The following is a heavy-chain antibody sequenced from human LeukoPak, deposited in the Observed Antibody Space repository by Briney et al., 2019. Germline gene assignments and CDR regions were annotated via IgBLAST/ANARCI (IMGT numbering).Heavy chain of an antibody. V-gene: IGHV3-53*01. CDR1: GFTFRNYW. CDR3: ASWYEIH. J-gene: IGHJ4*02. Sequence: PGGSLRLSCAASGFTFRNYWMHWVRQAPGKGLEWVSVIYSGGSTYYADSVKGRFTIPRDNSKNTLYLQMNSLRAEDTAVYYCASWYEIHWGQGTLVTVSS. CDR2: IYSGGST. D-gene: IGHD6-13*01.